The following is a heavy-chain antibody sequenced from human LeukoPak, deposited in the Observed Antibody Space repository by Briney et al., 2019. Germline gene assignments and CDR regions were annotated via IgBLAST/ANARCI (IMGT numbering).Heavy chain of an antibody. Sequence: GGSLRLSCAASGFTFSSYSMNWVRQAPGKGPEWVSSISSFNSYIYYADSVKGRFTISRDNAKNSLHLQMNSLRVEDTAVYYCARHRAPTYYDFWSGLRGTNYYYYYYMDVWGKGTTVTVSS. J-gene: IGHJ6*03. CDR2: ISSFNSYI. CDR1: GFTFSSYS. V-gene: IGHV3-21*01. CDR3: ARHRAPTYYDFWSGLRGTNYYYYYYMDV. D-gene: IGHD3-3*01.